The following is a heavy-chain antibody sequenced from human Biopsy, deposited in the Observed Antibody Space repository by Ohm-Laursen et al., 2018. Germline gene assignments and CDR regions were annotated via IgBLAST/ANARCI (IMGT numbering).Heavy chain of an antibody. CDR1: GGSISGSS. D-gene: IGHD1-26*01. CDR2: ISYSRDT. CDR3: ARHAPSYSGSYWRYFDL. J-gene: IGHJ2*01. Sequence: SETLSLTCPVSGGSISGSSWSWIRQAPGKGLEWIGYISYSRDTNYNPSLKSRITISVDTSKNQFSLKLTSVTAADTAVYYCARHAPSYSGSYWRYFDLWGRGTLVTVSS. V-gene: IGHV4-59*08.